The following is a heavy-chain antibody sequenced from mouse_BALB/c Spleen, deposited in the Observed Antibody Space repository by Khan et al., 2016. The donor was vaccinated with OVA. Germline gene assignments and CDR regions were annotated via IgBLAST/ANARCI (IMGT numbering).Heavy chain of an antibody. CDR3: AEPFYGSAWFAY. D-gene: IGHD1-1*01. V-gene: IGHV2-9*02. J-gene: IGHJ3*01. CDR1: GFSLTSYG. CDR2: LWAGGST. Sequence: QVQLKESGPGLVAPSQSLSITCTVSGFSLTSYGVHWVRQPPGKGLEWLGVLWAGGSTNYNSALMSRLSISKDNSKNQVFLKMNSLQNDDTAMYYCAEPFYGSAWFAYWGQGTLVTVSA.